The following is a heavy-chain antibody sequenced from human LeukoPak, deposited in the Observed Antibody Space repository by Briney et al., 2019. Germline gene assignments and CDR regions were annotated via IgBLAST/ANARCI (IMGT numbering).Heavy chain of an antibody. D-gene: IGHD6-6*01. CDR2: ISAGGSST. CDR3: AKDPEYSSNYGMDV. Sequence: GGSLRLSCAASGFTFSDYYMSWVRQAPGRGLEWVSSISAGGSSTYYADSVKGRFTISRDNSKNTLYLQMNSLRAEDTAVYYCAKDPEYSSNYGMDVWGQGITVTVSS. V-gene: IGHV3-23*01. CDR1: GFTFSDYY. J-gene: IGHJ6*02.